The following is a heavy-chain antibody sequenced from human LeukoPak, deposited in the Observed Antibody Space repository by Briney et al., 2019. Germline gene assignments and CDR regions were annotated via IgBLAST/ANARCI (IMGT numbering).Heavy chain of an antibody. CDR2: IRSKAYGGTT. V-gene: IGHV3-49*04. CDR3: TRTAPHSSGWCFDY. Sequence: PRRSLRVSCPASGFTSGDYAMSWVRQAPGKGLEGVGFIRSKAYGGTTQYAASVKGRFTISRDDSKSIAYLQMNSLKTEDTAVYYCTRTAPHSSGWCFDYWGQGTLVTVSS. CDR1: GFTSGDYA. J-gene: IGHJ4*02. D-gene: IGHD6-19*01.